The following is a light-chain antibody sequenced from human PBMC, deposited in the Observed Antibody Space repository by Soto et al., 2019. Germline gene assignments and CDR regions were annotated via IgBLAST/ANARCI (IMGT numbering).Light chain of an antibody. CDR2: DVS. Sequence: QSALIQPRSVSGSPGQSVTISCTGTSSDVGGYNYVSWYQHHPGKAPKLMIYDVSERPSGVPDRFSGSKSGNTASLTISGLQAEDEADYYCCSYVGSYTYVLGTGTKVTVL. V-gene: IGLV2-11*01. J-gene: IGLJ1*01. CDR3: CSYVGSYTYV. CDR1: SSDVGGYNY.